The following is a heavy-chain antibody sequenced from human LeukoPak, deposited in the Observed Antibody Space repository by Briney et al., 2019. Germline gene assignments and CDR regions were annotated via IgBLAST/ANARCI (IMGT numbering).Heavy chain of an antibody. V-gene: IGHV3-15*01. CDR2: IKSKGDGGTI. Sequence: GGSLRLSCAASGFTFSNAWVSWVRQAPGKGLEWVGRIKSKGDGGTIDYAAPVKGRFIISRDDSKNTLYLQMNSLRAEDTAVYYCARGYTYTIDYWGQGTLVTVSS. D-gene: IGHD2-2*02. CDR1: GFTFSNAW. CDR3: ARGYTYTIDY. J-gene: IGHJ4*02.